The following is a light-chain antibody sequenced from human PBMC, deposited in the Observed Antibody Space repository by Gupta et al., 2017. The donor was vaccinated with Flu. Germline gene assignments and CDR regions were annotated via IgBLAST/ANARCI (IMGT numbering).Light chain of an antibody. CDR1: HGIGRS. CDR2: DAS. Sequence: PASVSASVGDRVTITCRTSHGIGRSLAGYQQKPGKEPRSLIIDASRMQSGGPIRWSGSGAWTEVSIPTSSLQAEEGATDYCQQPNSVTLTFGDGTRVEIK. V-gene: IGKV1-12*01. CDR3: QQPNSVTLT. J-gene: IGKJ4*01.